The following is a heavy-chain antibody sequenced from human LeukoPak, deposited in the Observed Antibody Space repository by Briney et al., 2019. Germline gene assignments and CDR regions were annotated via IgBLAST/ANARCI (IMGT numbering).Heavy chain of an antibody. Sequence: GGSLRPSCAASGFTFNNYAMSWVRQAPGKGLEWVSAISNSGGATYYADSVKGRFTISRDNSKNTLFLHMNSLRVEDTAVYYCAKAPPAATKYYYGMDVWGQGTTVTVS. D-gene: IGHD2-2*01. CDR2: ISNSGGAT. CDR1: GFTFNNYA. CDR3: AKAPPAATKYYYGMDV. J-gene: IGHJ6*02. V-gene: IGHV3-23*01.